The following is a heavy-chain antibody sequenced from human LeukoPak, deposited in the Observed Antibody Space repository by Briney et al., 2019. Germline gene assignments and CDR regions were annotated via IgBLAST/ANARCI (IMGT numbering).Heavy chain of an antibody. J-gene: IGHJ5*02. D-gene: IGHD3-16*01. CDR2: IHHDGSNK. CDR1: GFTFSSYG. CDR3: EKGDKMLTWRRTYNRFDP. V-gene: IGHV3-30*02. Sequence: GGSLRLSCAASGFTFSSYGMHWVRQAPGKGLDWVAFIHHDGSNKYYADSVRGRFTISRDNSKKALYLQMNSLRAEDTAVYFCEKGDKMLTWRRTYNRFDPWGQGTLVTVSS.